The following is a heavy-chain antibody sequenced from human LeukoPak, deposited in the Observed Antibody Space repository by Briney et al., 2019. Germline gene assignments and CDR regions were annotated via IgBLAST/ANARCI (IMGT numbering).Heavy chain of an antibody. Sequence: GGSLRLSCAASGFTFSTYSMNWVRRAPGKGLEWVSYISSTSGTKYYADSVKGRITISRDNAKNSLYLQMNSLRAEDTAVYYCASSIVADGTSPFDYWGQGTLVTVSS. J-gene: IGHJ4*02. D-gene: IGHD6-13*01. CDR2: ISSTSGTK. V-gene: IGHV3-48*04. CDR3: ASSIVADGTSPFDY. CDR1: GFTFSTYS.